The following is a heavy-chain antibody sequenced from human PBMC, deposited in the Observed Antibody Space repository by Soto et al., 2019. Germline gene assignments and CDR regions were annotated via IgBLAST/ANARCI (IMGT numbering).Heavy chain of an antibody. V-gene: IGHV1-2*02. CDR1: GYTFTGYY. Sequence: ASVKVSCKASGYTFTGYYVHWVRQAPGQGLEWMGWINPNSGDTYLAQRFQGRVTMNRDTSIGTAYMELRGLTSDDTAEYYCAKGGAIVAAGTRVYLYNAMDVWGQGTAVTVSS. CDR3: AKGGAIVAAGTRVYLYNAMDV. D-gene: IGHD1-26*01. CDR2: INPNSGDT. J-gene: IGHJ6*02.